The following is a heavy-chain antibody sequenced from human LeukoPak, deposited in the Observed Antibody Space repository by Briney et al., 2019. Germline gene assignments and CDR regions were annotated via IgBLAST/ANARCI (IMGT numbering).Heavy chain of an antibody. CDR3: ARRWQLSFDP. Sequence: GGSLRLSCAASGSKFSSYAMSWVRQAPGKGLEWVSIISESGDNAYYADSVKGRVTTSRDNWRNTLYLQMSSLGAEDTAIYYCARRWQLSFDPWGQGTLVTVSP. J-gene: IGHJ5*02. CDR2: ISESGDNA. D-gene: IGHD2-15*01. V-gene: IGHV3-23*01. CDR1: GSKFSSYA.